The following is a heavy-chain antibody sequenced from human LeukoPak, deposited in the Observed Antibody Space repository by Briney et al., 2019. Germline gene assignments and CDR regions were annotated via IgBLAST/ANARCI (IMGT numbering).Heavy chain of an antibody. CDR3: ARVGRTSIGFDY. CDR2: ISSSGKCA. V-gene: IGHV3-11*05. D-gene: IGHD1-7*01. Sequence: GGSLRLSCAASGFTFSDYYMSWIRQAPGKGLEGVSYISSSGKCANYADSVKGRFTISRDNGKKSLNLQMESLRAEDMAVYYCARVGRTSIGFDYWGQGTVVTVSS. CDR1: GFTFSDYY. J-gene: IGHJ4*02.